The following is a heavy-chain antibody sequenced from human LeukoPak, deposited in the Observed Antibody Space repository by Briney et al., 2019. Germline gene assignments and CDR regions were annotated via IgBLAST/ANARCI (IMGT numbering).Heavy chain of an antibody. CDR1: GYTLTELS. Sequence: GASVKVSCKVSGYTLTELSMHWVRQAPGKGLEWMGRINPNSGGTNYAQKFQGRVTMTRDTSISTAYMELSRLRSDDTAVYYCARDPGDPDYYYYYYYMDVWGKGTTVTVSS. J-gene: IGHJ6*03. V-gene: IGHV1-2*06. D-gene: IGHD3-16*01. CDR3: ARDPGDPDYYYYYYYMDV. CDR2: INPNSGGT.